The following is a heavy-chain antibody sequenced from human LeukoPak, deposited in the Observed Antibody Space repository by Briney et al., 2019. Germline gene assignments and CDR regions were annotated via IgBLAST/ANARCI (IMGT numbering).Heavy chain of an antibody. CDR2: IYYSGST. CDR3: ASPATGGAFDI. D-gene: IGHD2-15*01. V-gene: IGHV4-31*03. CDR1: GGSISSGGYY. J-gene: IGHJ3*02. Sequence: PSETLSLTCTVSGGSISSGGYYWSWIRQHPGKGLEWIGYIYYSGSTHYNPSLKSRVTISVDTSKNQFSLKLSSVTAADTAVYYCASPATGGAFDIWGQGTMVTVSS.